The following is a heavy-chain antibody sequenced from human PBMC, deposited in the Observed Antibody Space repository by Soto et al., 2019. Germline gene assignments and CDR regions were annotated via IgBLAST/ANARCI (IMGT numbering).Heavy chain of an antibody. CDR1: GGSVTSDEDY. CDR3: ATESGSTYGYFDY. D-gene: IGHD5-18*01. J-gene: IGHJ4*02. V-gene: IGHV4-30-4*01. CDR2: ISNSGST. Sequence: PTETLSLTCTVSGGSVTSDEDYWSWIRQSPGKGLEWIGYISNSGSTGYNPSLKTRLSMSVDRSKNQFTLRLTSVTAADTAVYFCATESGSTYGYFDYWGQGTQVTVYS.